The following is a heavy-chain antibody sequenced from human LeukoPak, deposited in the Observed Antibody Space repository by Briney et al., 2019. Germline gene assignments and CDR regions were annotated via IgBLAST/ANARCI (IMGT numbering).Heavy chain of an antibody. CDR2: MNPNSGNT. CDR3: ARADCSSTSCSNWFDP. J-gene: IGHJ5*02. CDR1: GYTFTSYD. V-gene: IGHV1-8*01. D-gene: IGHD2-2*01. Sequence: GASVKVSCKASGYTFTSYDIYWVRQATGQGLEWMGWMNPNSGNTGYAQKFQGRVTMTRNTSISTAYMELSSLRSEDTAVYYCARADCSSTSCSNWFDPWGQGTLVTVSS.